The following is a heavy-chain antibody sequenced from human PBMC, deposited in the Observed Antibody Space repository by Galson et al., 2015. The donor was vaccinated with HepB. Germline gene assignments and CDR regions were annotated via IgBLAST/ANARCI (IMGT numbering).Heavy chain of an antibody. D-gene: IGHD2-15*01. V-gene: IGHV1-69*13. Sequence: SVKVSCKASGYTFTSYYMHWVRQAPGQGLEWMGGIIPIFGIANYAQKFQGRVTITADESTSTAYMELSSLRSEDTAVYYCARAPSICSGGSCYSSSLYYYYGMDVWGQGTTVTVSS. CDR2: IIPIFGIA. J-gene: IGHJ6*02. CDR3: ARAPSICSGGSCYSSSLYYYYGMDV. CDR1: GYTFTSYY.